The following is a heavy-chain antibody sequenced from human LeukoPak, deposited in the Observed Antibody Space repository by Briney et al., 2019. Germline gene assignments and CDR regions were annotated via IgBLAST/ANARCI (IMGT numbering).Heavy chain of an antibody. D-gene: IGHD3-22*01. CDR1: GFTFSSYG. CDR2: IWYDGSNK. V-gene: IGHV3-33*01. Sequence: GGSLRLSCAASGFTFSSYGMHWVRQAPGKGLEWVAVIWYDGSNKYCADSVKGRFTISRDNSKNTLYLQMNSLRAEDTAVYYCARDQIRGAGYYYDSSGYPDYWGQGTLVTVSS. J-gene: IGHJ4*02. CDR3: ARDQIRGAGYYYDSSGYPDY.